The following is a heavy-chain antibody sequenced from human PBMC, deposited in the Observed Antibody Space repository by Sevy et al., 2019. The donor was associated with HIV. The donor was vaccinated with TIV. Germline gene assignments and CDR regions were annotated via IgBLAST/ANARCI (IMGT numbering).Heavy chain of an antibody. CDR2: IYYSGST. V-gene: IGHV4-59*13. D-gene: IGHD3-10*01. Sequence: SETLSLTCTVSGGSISSYYWSWIRQPPGKGLEWIGYIYYSGSTNYNPSLKSRVTISVDTSKNQSSLKLSSVTAADTAVYYCARAVSGLWFGELTPFFDYWGQGTLVTVSS. CDR3: ARAVSGLWFGELTPFFDY. CDR1: GGSISSYY. J-gene: IGHJ4*02.